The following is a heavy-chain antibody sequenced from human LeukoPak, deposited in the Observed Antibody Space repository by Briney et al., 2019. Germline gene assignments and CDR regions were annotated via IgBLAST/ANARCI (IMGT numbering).Heavy chain of an antibody. V-gene: IGHV6-1*01. CDR1: GDSVSSNGAT. J-gene: IGHJ4*02. CDR2: TYFRSKWFN. Sequence: SQTLSLTCDISGDSVSSNGATWIWIRQFPSRGLEWLGRTYFRSKWFNDYPVSLKGRIAVNPDTSKNRFSLQLDSVTPEDTAIYYCARAPHGSGCDFWGQGTLVTVSS. CDR3: ARAPHGSGCDF. D-gene: IGHD6-19*01.